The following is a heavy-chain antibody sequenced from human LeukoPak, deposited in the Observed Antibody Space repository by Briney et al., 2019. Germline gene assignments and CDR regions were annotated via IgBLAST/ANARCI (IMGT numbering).Heavy chain of an antibody. V-gene: IGHV3-30*18. J-gene: IGHJ4*02. Sequence: GGSLRLSRAASGFTFSSYGMHWVRQAPGKGLEWVAVISYDGSNKYYADSVKGRFTISRDNSKNTLYLQMNSLRAEDTAVYYCAKEDVKYYDSSGPTSFDYWGQGTLVTVSS. CDR3: AKEDVKYYDSSGPTSFDY. CDR1: GFTFSSYG. CDR2: ISYDGSNK. D-gene: IGHD3-22*01.